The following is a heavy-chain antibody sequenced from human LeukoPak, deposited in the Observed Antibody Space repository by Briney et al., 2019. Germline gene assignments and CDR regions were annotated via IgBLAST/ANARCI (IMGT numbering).Heavy chain of an antibody. CDR1: GGTFSSYA. D-gene: IGHD3-10*01. CDR2: IIPILGIA. Sequence: ASVKVSCKASGGTFSSYAISWVRQAPGQGLEWMGRIIPILGIANYAQTFQGRVSIYADKSTTTVYMDLSGLRPDDTAVYYCARVNLRGSNYNWFDPWGQGTRVTVSS. J-gene: IGHJ5*02. V-gene: IGHV1-69*04. CDR3: ARVNLRGSNYNWFDP.